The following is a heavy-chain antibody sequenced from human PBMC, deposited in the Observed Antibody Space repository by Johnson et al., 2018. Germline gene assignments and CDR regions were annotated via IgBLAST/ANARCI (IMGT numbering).Heavy chain of an antibody. V-gene: IGHV3-74*01. CDR3: AATYSYDSPFVY. CDR1: GFIFSNYW. CDR2: LIRDGSST. J-gene: IGHJ4*02. Sequence: VQLQESGGGLVQXGGSXKLXCEASGFIFSNYWMHWVRQAPGKGLVWVSRLIRDGSSTNYADSVKGRFTISRDNAKNTLYLQMNSLRADDTAVYYCAATYSYDSPFVYWGQGTLVTVSS. D-gene: IGHD3-22*01.